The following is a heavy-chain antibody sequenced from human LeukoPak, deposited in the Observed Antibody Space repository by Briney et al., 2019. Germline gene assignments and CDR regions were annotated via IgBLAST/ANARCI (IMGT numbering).Heavy chain of an antibody. D-gene: IGHD4-23*01. CDR1: GFTFSDYY. CDR3: AGDPMTTVADDALAF. Sequence: PGGSLRLSCAASGFTFSDYYMSWIRQAPGKGLEWVSYIRSSGSSMYYADSVKGRFTISRGNAKNSLYLQMNNLRADNTALYFCAGDPMTTVADDALAFWGQGAMVTVSS. CDR2: IRSSGSSM. V-gene: IGHV3-11*04. J-gene: IGHJ3*01.